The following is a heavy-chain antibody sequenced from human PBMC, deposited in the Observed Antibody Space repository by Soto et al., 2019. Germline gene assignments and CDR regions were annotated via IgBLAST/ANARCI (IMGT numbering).Heavy chain of an antibody. CDR3: ATGRFSAMIRGVIMFDP. V-gene: IGHV4-59*01. CDR1: GGSISSYY. Sequence: SETLSLTCTVSGGSISSYYWNWIRQPPGKGLEWIGYIHYSGSTNYNPSLKSRVTISVDTSNNQFSLKLSSVTAADTAVYYCATGRFSAMIRGVIMFDPWGRGTLVTVSS. J-gene: IGHJ5*02. D-gene: IGHD3-10*01. CDR2: IHYSGST.